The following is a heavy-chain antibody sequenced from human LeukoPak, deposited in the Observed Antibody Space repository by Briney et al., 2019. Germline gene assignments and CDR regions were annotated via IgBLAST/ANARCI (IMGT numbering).Heavy chain of an antibody. CDR2: MNPNSGNT. CDR1: GYTFTSYD. Sequence: ASVKVSCKASGYTFTSYDINWVRQATGQGLEWMGWMNPNSGNTGYAQKFQGRVTMTRNTSISTAYMELSSLRSEDTAVYYCARDRDGDYVYYYYGMDVWGQGTTVTVSS. D-gene: IGHD4-17*01. V-gene: IGHV1-8*01. CDR3: ARDRDGDYVYYYYGMDV. J-gene: IGHJ6*02.